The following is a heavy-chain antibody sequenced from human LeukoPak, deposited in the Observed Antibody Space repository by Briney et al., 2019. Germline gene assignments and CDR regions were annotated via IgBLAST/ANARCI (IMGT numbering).Heavy chain of an antibody. CDR3: ASLLGATYYYYGMDV. D-gene: IGHD1-26*01. CDR2: IYYSGST. CDR1: GGSIGSGGYY. Sequence: SETLSLTCTVSGGSIGSGGYYWSWIRQHPGKGLEWIGYIYYSGSTYYNPSLKSRVTISVDTSKNQFSLKLSSVTAADTAVYYCASLLGATYYYYGMDVWGQGTTVTVSS. V-gene: IGHV4-31*03. J-gene: IGHJ6*02.